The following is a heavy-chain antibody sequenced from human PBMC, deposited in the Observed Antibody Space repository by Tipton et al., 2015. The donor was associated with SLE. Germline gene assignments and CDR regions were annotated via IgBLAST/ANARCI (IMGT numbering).Heavy chain of an antibody. CDR3: ARGRYSYGLHLDY. D-gene: IGHD5-18*01. J-gene: IGHJ4*02. CDR2: IYYSGST. CDR1: GFTFSSYA. Sequence: LRLSCAASGFTFSSYAMSWIRQPPGKGLEWIGYIYYSGSTYYNPSLKSRVTISVDTSKNQFSLKLSSVTAADTAVYYCARGRYSYGLHLDYWGQGTLVTVSS. V-gene: IGHV4-30-4*08.